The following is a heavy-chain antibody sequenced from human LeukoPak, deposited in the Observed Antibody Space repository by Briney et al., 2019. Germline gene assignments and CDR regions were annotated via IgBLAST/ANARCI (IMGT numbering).Heavy chain of an antibody. CDR3: ARENKMGYSYAADC. CDR1: GFTFSSCG. V-gene: IGHV3-30*02. D-gene: IGHD5-18*01. J-gene: IGHJ4*02. CDR2: IRYDGSNK. Sequence: GSLRLSCAASGFTFSSCGMHWVRQAPGKGLEWVAFIRYDGSNKYYADSVKGRFTISRDNAKNSLYLQMNSLRVEDTAVYYCARENKMGYSYAADCWGQGTLVTVSS.